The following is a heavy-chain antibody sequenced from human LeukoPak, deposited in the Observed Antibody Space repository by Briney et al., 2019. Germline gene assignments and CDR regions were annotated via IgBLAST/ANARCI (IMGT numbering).Heavy chain of an antibody. V-gene: IGHV4-61*05. CDR1: GGSISSSSYY. D-gene: IGHD3-22*01. CDR2: IYYSGST. CDR3: ARDKGEYYDSSGYLDY. J-gene: IGHJ4*02. Sequence: SETLSLTCTVSGGSISSSSYYWGWIRQPLGKGLEWIGYIYYSGSTNYNPSLKSRVTISVDTSKNQFSLKLSSVTAADTAVYYCARDKGEYYDSSGYLDYWGQGTLVTVSS.